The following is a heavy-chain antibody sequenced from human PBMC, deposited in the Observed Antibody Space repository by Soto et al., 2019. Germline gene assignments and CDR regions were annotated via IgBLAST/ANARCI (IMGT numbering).Heavy chain of an antibody. Sequence: QVQLVQSGAEVKKPGSSVTVSCKASGGTFSSYAISWVRQAPGQGLEWMGRIIPFIGTANYAQKFQGRVTITAAESTSTASMELPSLRSEDTAVYYCARVVMTTVPASYYYGMDVWGQGTTVTVSS. CDR2: IIPFIGTA. CDR3: ARVVMTTVPASYYYGMDV. J-gene: IGHJ6*02. V-gene: IGHV1-69*18. D-gene: IGHD4-4*01. CDR1: GGTFSSYA.